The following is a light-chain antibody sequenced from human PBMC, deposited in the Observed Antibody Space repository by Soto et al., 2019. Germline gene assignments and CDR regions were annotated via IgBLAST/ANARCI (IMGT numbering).Light chain of an antibody. V-gene: IGKV3-11*01. CDR2: DAS. J-gene: IGKJ4*01. CDR1: QSINRH. Sequence: EIVLTQSPATLSLSPGEIATLSCRASQSINRHLAWYRQKPGQAPRLLIYDASNRATGIPARFSGSGSGTDFTLTISSLEPEDFGVYYCQQRSNWPPVTFGGGTKV. CDR3: QQRSNWPPVT.